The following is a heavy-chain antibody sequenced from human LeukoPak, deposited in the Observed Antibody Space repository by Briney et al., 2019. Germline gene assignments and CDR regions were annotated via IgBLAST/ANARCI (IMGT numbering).Heavy chain of an antibody. CDR2: ISGSTSYK. Sequence: PGGSLRLSCAASGFTFISYTMNWVRQAPGKGLEWVSSISGSTSYKYYADSVKGRFTISRDNAKNSLYLQMNSLRAEDTAVYYCAREPAAAGKNWFDPWGQGTLVTVSS. D-gene: IGHD6-25*01. CDR1: GFTFISYT. CDR3: AREPAAAGKNWFDP. V-gene: IGHV3-21*01. J-gene: IGHJ5*02.